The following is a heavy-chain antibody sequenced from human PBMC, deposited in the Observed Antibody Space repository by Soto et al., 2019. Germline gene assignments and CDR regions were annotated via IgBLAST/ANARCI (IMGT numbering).Heavy chain of an antibody. D-gene: IGHD5-18*01. V-gene: IGHV3-15*01. CDR3: AKYTEGFDA. Sequence: PGGSLRPSCAASGFTFSNAWMSWVRQAPGKGLEWVGRIKSKTDGGTTDYAAPVKGRFTISRDNSRNTLYLQMNSLRAEDTAIYYCAKYTEGFDAWGQGTLVTVSS. CDR1: GFTFSNAW. J-gene: IGHJ5*02. CDR2: IKSKTDGGTT.